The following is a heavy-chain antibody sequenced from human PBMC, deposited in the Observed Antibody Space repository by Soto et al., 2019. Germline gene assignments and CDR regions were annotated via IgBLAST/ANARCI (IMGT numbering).Heavy chain of an antibody. CDR1: GYTFTSYG. D-gene: IGHD2-2*01. J-gene: IGHJ6*02. Sequence: QVQLVQSGAEVKKPGASVKVSCKASGYTFTSYGISWVRQAPGQGLEWMGWISAYNGNTNYAQKLQGRVTMTTDTSTSTAYMKLRSLRSDDTAVYYCAREGYCSSTSCSARYGMDVWGQGTTVTVSS. V-gene: IGHV1-18*04. CDR3: AREGYCSSTSCSARYGMDV. CDR2: ISAYNGNT.